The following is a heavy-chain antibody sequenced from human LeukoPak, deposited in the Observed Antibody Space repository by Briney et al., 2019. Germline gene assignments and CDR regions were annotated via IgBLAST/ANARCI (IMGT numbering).Heavy chain of an antibody. J-gene: IGHJ4*02. CDR3: ASSYSDSSGPFGY. D-gene: IGHD3-22*01. CDR2: IYYSGGT. V-gene: IGHV4-59*01. Sequence: SETLSLTCTVSGGSISSYYWSWIRQPPGKGLEWIGYIYYSGGTYSSPSLKSRVTISVDTSKNQFSLKLSSVTAADTAVYYCASSYSDSSGPFGYWGQGTLVTVSS. CDR1: GGSISSYY.